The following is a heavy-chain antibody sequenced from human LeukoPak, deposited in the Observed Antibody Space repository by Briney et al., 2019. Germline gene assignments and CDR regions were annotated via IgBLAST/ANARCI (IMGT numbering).Heavy chain of an antibody. V-gene: IGHV1-18*01. CDR2: ISAYNGNT. J-gene: IGHJ4*02. CDR3: ARDYGSGSYPDY. Sequence: ASVKVSCKASGYTFTSYGISWVRQAPGQGLEWMGWISAYNGNTNYAQKLQGRVTMTTDTSTSTAYMELSSLRSEDTAVYYCARDYGSGSYPDYWGQGTLVTVSS. D-gene: IGHD3-10*01. CDR1: GYTFTSYG.